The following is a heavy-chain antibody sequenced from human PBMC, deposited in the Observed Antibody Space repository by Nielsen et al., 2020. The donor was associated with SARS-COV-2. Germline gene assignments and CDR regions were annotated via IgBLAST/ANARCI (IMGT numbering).Heavy chain of an antibody. CDR3: ARGREIAAAGTYYYGMDV. Sequence: ASVKVSCKASGGTFSSYAISWVRQATGQGLEWMGWMNPNSGNTGYAQKFQGRVTMTRNTSISTAYMELSSLRSEDTAVYYCARGREIAAAGTYYYGMDVWGQGTTVTVSS. D-gene: IGHD6-13*01. J-gene: IGHJ6*02. CDR2: MNPNSGNT. V-gene: IGHV1-8*02. CDR1: GGTFSSYA.